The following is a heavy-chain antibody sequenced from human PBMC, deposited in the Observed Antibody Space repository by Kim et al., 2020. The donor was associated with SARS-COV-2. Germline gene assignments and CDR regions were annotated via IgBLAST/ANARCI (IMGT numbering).Heavy chain of an antibody. V-gene: IGHV3-33*01. Sequence: GGSLRLSCAASGFTFSSYGMHWVRQAPGKGLEWVAVIWYDGSNKYYADSVKGRFTISRDNSKNTLYLQMNSLRAEDTAVYYCARDEDHFWSGYSLWFGEPPWGQGTLVTVSS. J-gene: IGHJ4*02. D-gene: IGHD3-3*02. CDR3: ARDEDHFWSGYSLWFGEPP. CDR2: IWYDGSNK. CDR1: GFTFSSYG.